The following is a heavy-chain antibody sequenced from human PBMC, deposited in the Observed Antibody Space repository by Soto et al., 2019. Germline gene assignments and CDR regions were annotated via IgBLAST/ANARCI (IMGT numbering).Heavy chain of an antibody. CDR2: IKQDGSEK. CDR3: ASVAIMVPLQEYYGMDV. D-gene: IGHD2-21*01. J-gene: IGHJ6*02. CDR1: GFTFSSYW. V-gene: IGHV3-7*05. Sequence: PGGSLRLSCAASGFTFSSYWMSWVRQAPGKGLEWVANIKQDGSEKYYVDSVKGRFTISRDNAKNSLYLQMNSLRAEDTAVYYCASVAIMVPLQEYYGMDVWGQGTTVTVSS.